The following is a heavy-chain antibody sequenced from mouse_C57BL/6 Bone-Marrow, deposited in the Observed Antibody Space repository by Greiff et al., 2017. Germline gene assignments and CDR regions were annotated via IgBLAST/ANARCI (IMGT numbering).Heavy chain of an antibody. CDR2: IDPENGDT. CDR3: TTLTMVTTLDY. Sequence: VQLQQSGAELVRPGASVKLSCTASGFNIKDDYMHWVKQRPEQGLEWIGWIDPENGDTEYASKFQGKATITADTSSNTAYLQLSSLTSEDTAVYYCTTLTMVTTLDYWGQGTTLTVSS. V-gene: IGHV14-4*01. J-gene: IGHJ2*01. D-gene: IGHD2-2*01. CDR1: GFNIKDDY.